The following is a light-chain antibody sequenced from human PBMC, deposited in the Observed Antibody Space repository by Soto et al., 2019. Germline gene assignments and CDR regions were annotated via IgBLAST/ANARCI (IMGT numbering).Light chain of an antibody. CDR3: QQYNSYST. J-gene: IGKJ1*01. CDR1: QSISSW. CDR2: KAS. V-gene: IGKV1-5*03. Sequence: DIQMTQSPSTLSASVGDRVTITCRASQSISSWLAWYQQKPGKAPKVLIHKASSLESGVPSRFSGSGSGTEFSLTISGLQPDDFATYYCQQYNSYSTFGQGTKVEIK.